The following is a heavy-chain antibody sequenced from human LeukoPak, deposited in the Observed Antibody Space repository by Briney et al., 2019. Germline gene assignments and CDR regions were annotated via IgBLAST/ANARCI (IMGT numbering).Heavy chain of an antibody. V-gene: IGHV4-59*12. Sequence: SSETLSLTCTDSGGSISSYYWSWIRQPPGKGLEWIGYIYHSGSTYYNPSLKSRVTISVDRSKNQFSLKLSSVTAADTAVYCCARDSVPVGAARQDAFDIWGQGTMVTVSS. CDR3: ARDSVPVGAARQDAFDI. J-gene: IGHJ3*02. CDR1: GGSISSYY. CDR2: IYHSGST. D-gene: IGHD1-26*01.